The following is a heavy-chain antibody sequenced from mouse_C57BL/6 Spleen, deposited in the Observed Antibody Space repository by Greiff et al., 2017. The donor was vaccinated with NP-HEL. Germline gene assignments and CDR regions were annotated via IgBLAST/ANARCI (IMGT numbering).Heavy chain of an antibody. CDR3: ARYTDTPGGYWYFDV. Sequence: EVQLQQSGPGLAKPSQTLSLTCSVTGYSITSDYWNWIRKFPGNKLEYMGYISYSGSTYYNPSLKSRISITRDTSKNQYYLQLNSVTTEDTATYYCARYTDTPGGYWYFDVWGTGTTVTVSS. J-gene: IGHJ1*03. CDR2: ISYSGST. D-gene: IGHD3-1*01. V-gene: IGHV3-8*01. CDR1: GYSITSDY.